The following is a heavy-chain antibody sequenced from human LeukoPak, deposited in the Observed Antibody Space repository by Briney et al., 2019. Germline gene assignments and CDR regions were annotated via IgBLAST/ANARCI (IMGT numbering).Heavy chain of an antibody. J-gene: IGHJ4*02. CDR2: IYYSGST. CDR1: GGSISSYY. CDR3: ARLGTSGYSDY. V-gene: IGHV4-59*08. Sequence: SETLSLTCTVSGGSISSYYWSWIRQPPGKGLEWIGYIYYSGSTNYNPPLKSRVTISVDTSKNQFSLKLSSVTAADTAVYYCARLGTSGYSDYWGQGTLVTVSS. D-gene: IGHD2-15*01.